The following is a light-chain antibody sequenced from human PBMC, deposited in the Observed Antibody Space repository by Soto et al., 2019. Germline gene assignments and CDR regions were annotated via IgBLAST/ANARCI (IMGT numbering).Light chain of an antibody. CDR3: QSYDSSLSGVV. Sequence: QSVLTQPPSVSGAPGKRVTIPCIGGSPNIGAGYDVHWYQELPGTAPKLLINGNSNRPSGVPDRFSGSKSGTSASLAITGLQAEDEADYYCQSYDSSLSGVVFGGGTKLTV. CDR1: SPNIGAGYD. V-gene: IGLV1-40*01. J-gene: IGLJ2*01. CDR2: GNS.